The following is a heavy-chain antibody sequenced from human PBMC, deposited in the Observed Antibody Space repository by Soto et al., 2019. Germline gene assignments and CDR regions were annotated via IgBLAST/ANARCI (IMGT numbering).Heavy chain of an antibody. CDR2: INHSGST. CDR3: ARGTYYDFWSGYEGYGMDV. D-gene: IGHD3-3*01. V-gene: IGHV4-34*01. CDR1: VVSFIGDY. J-gene: IGHJ6*02. Sequence: SETLCLTCSVYVVSFIGDYCSWVRQPPVKWLEWILEINHSGSTNYNPYLKSRVTISVDTSKNQFSLKLSSVTAAYTAVYYCARGTYYDFWSGYEGYGMDVWGQGHTVTVSS.